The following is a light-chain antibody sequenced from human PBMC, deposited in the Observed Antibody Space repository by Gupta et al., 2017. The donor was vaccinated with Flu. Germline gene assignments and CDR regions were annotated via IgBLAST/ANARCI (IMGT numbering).Light chain of an antibody. Sequence: TSSDVGSYDYVSCYQQHPGKAPKLMIYDVTKRPSGVPDRFSGSKSGNTASLTISGLQAEDEADYYCCSYAGSYSLMFGGGTKLTAL. J-gene: IGLJ3*02. CDR1: SSDVGSYDY. CDR2: DVT. CDR3: CSYAGSYSLM. V-gene: IGLV2-11*03.